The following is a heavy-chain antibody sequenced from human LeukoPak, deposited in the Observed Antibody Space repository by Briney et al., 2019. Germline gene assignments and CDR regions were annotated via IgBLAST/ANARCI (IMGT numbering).Heavy chain of an antibody. CDR1: GYSISSGYY. Sequence: PSETLSLTCAVSGYSISSGYYWGWIRQPPGKGLEWIGSIYHSGSTYYNPSLKSRVTISVDTSKNQSSLKLSSVTAADTAVYYCARLNMIVVVIFDYWGQGTLVTVSS. CDR3: ARLNMIVVVIFDY. V-gene: IGHV4-38-2*01. CDR2: IYHSGST. J-gene: IGHJ4*02. D-gene: IGHD3-22*01.